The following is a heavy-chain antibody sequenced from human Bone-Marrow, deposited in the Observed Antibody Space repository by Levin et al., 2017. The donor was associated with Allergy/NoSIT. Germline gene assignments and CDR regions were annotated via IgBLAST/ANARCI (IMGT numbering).Heavy chain of an antibody. CDR3: AKAAYYDILTDYYTKWYFDL. CDR2: ISGSGGRT. D-gene: IGHD3-9*01. V-gene: IGHV3-23*01. CDR1: GFTFSSFA. J-gene: IGHJ2*01. Sequence: RGESLKISCAASGFTFSSFAINWVRQAPGKGLEWVSAISGSGGRTYYADSVKGRFTISRDNYRDTLYLQMNSLGDEDTAVYYCAKAAYYDILTDYYTKWYFDLWGRGTLVTVSS.